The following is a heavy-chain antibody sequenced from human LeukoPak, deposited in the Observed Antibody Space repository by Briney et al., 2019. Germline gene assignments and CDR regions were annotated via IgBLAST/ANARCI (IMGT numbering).Heavy chain of an antibody. J-gene: IGHJ5*02. CDR1: GGSFSGYY. V-gene: IGHV4-34*01. D-gene: IGHD6-13*01. CDR3: VRGYSSSWYFKAYFWFDP. CDR2: INHSGST. Sequence: PSETLSLTCAVYGGSFSGYYWSWIRQPPGKGLEWIGEINHSGSTNYNPSLKSRVTISVDTSKNQFSLKLSSVTAADTAVYYCVRGYSSSWYFKAYFWFDPWGQGTLVTVSS.